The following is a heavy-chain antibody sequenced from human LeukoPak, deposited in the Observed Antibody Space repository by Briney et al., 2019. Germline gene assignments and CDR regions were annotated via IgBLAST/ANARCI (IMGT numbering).Heavy chain of an antibody. V-gene: IGHV3-66*02. Sequence: GGSLRLSCAASRFTVSSNYMSWVRQAPGKGLEWVSVIYSGGSTYYADSVKGRFTISRDNSKNTLYLQMNSLRAEDTAVYYCASTRYYYYYYGMDVWGQGTTVTVSS. CDR3: ASTRYYYYYYGMDV. J-gene: IGHJ6*02. CDR1: RFTVSSNY. CDR2: IYSGGST.